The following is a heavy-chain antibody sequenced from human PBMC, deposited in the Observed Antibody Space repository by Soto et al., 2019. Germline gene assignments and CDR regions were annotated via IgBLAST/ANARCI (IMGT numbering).Heavy chain of an antibody. Sequence: ASVKVSCKASGYTFTSYAMHWVRQAPGQRLEWMGWINAGNGNTKYSQKFQGRVTITRDTSASTAYMELSSLRSEDTAVYYCARDEAPGVSCGYWGQGTLVTVSS. CDR3: ARDEAPGVSCGY. V-gene: IGHV1-3*01. CDR2: INAGNGNT. CDR1: GYTFTSYA. D-gene: IGHD7-27*01. J-gene: IGHJ4*02.